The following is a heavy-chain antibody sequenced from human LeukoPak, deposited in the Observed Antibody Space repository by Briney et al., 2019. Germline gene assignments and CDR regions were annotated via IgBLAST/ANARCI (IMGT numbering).Heavy chain of an antibody. Sequence: AASVKVSCKASGYTFTSYGISWVRQPPGQGLEWMGWISAYNGNTNYAQKLQGRVTMTTDTSTSTAYMELRSLRSDDTAVYYCARDRPDSGYSYGNWFDPWGQGTLVTVSS. D-gene: IGHD5-18*01. J-gene: IGHJ5*02. CDR3: ARDRPDSGYSYGNWFDP. V-gene: IGHV1-18*01. CDR1: GYTFTSYG. CDR2: ISAYNGNT.